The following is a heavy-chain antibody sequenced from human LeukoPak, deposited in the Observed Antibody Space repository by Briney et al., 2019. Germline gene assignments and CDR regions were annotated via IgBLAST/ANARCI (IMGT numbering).Heavy chain of an antibody. V-gene: IGHV3-21*01. Sequence: GGSLRLSCAVSGFTFSSYSMNWVRQAPGKGLEWVSSISLSSSHIYYADSVKGRFTISRDNAKNSLYLQMNSLRAEDTAVYYCARGLNPAVAGTDLYFDLWGRGTLVTVSS. CDR3: ARGLNPAVAGTDLYFDL. J-gene: IGHJ2*01. D-gene: IGHD6-19*01. CDR1: GFTFSSYS. CDR2: ISLSSSHI.